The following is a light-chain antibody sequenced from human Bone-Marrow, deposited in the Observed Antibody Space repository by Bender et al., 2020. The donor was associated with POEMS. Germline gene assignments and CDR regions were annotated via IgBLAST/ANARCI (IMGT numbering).Light chain of an antibody. CDR1: SSKFGSYP. CDR2: NNS. Sequence: QSVLTQPPSASGTPGQRVTISCSGSSSKFGSYPVNWYQQLPGAAPKLVIFNNSQRPSGVPDRFSGSNSGTSASLAISGLLSDDEADFYCATWDASLNGWVFGGETKLTVL. CDR3: ATWDASLNGWV. V-gene: IGLV1-44*01. J-gene: IGLJ3*02.